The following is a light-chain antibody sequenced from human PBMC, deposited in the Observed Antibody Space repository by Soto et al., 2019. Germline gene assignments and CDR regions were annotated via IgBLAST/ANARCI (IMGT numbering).Light chain of an antibody. V-gene: IGLV1-51*01. CDR2: DDN. Sequence: SVRTQPASVSAAPGQKVTISCSGSSSNIGGNSVSWYQQLPGTAPKLLIYDDNKRPSGIPDRFSGSKSGTSATLGITGFQTGDEADYYCGSWDSSLSAYVSGTGTKVTVL. J-gene: IGLJ1*01. CDR1: SSNIGGNS. CDR3: GSWDSSLSAYV.